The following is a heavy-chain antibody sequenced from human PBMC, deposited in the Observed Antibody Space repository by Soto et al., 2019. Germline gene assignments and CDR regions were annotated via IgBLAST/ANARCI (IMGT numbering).Heavy chain of an antibody. V-gene: IGHV1-18*01. CDR2: ISAYNGNT. CDR1: GYTFTSYG. J-gene: IGHJ5*02. D-gene: IGHD6-25*01. Sequence: QVQLVQSGAEVKKPGASVKVSCKASGYTFTSYGISWVRQSPGQGLEWMGWISAYNGNTNNAQKFQGRVAVTTDTSTRTAYMELMNLRSDDTAVYYCARTSGDRSADNWFDPWGQGNLVIVSS. CDR3: ARTSGDRSADNWFDP.